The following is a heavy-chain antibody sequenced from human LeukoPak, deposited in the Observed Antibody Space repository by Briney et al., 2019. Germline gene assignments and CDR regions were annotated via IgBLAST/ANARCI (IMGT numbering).Heavy chain of an antibody. V-gene: IGHV4-34*01. CDR2: INHSGGT. CDR1: GGSFSGYY. D-gene: IGHD3-9*01. J-gene: IGHJ6*02. Sequence: SETLSLTCAVYGGSFSGYYWSWIRQPPGKGLEWIGEINHSGGTNYNPSLKSRVTISVDTSKNQFSLKLSSVTAADTAVYYCARHLLDYDILTGPRGDYYYGMDVWSQGTTVTVSS. CDR3: ARHLLDYDILTGPRGDYYYGMDV.